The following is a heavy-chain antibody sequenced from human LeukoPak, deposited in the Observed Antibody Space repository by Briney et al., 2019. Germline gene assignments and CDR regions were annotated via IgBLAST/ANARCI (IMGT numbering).Heavy chain of an antibody. CDR1: GYTFTGYY. J-gene: IGHJ5*02. CDR3: ARDGGRVGSSSPNWFDL. CDR2: INPNSGGT. D-gene: IGHD2-2*01. V-gene: IGHV1-2*02. Sequence: ASVKVSCTASGYTFTGYYMHWVRQAPGQGLEWMGWINPNSGGTNYAQKFQGRVTMTRDTSISTAYMELSRLRSDDTAVYYCARDGGRVGSSSPNWFDLWGQGTLVTVSS.